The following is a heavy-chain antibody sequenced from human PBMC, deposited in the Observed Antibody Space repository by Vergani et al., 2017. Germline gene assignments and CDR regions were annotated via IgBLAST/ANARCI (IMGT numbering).Heavy chain of an antibody. V-gene: IGHV4-38-2*01. CDR1: GYSIGSGFY. J-gene: IGHJ4*02. CDR2: IHNRGKT. CDR3: ARNKYNGYDYRAAFES. Sequence: QVRLEESGPGLVKPSETLSLTCPVSGYSIGSGFYWAGIRQSPGEGLQWLTSIHNRGKTYHNPSLKSRVSVSLDTSKNRFSLNLTSVTATDAAVYYCARNKYNGYDYRAAFESWGRGTRVTVSS. D-gene: IGHD5-12*01.